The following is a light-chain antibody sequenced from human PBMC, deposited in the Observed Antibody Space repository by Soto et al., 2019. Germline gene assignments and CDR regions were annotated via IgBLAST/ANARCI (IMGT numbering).Light chain of an antibody. J-gene: IGKJ1*01. V-gene: IGKV1-5*03. Sequence: DIQMTQSPSTLSASVGDRVTITCRASQSISSWLAWYQQKPGKAPKLLIYKASSLESGVPSRFIGSGSGTEFTLTISSLQPDDFATYYCQQYNGDPWTFGQGTKVESK. CDR2: KAS. CDR3: QQYNGDPWT. CDR1: QSISSW.